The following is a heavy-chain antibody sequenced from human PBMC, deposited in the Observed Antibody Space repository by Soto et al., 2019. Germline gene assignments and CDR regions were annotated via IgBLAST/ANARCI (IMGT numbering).Heavy chain of an antibody. J-gene: IGHJ4*02. CDR2: ISYDGSNK. D-gene: IGHD1-7*01. CDR1: GFTFSSYA. Sequence: GESLKISCAASGFTFSSYAMHWVRQAPGKGLEWVAVISYDGSNKYYADSVKGRFTISRDNSKNTLYLQMNSLRAEDTAVYYCARSPNRNYKTYFDYWGQGTLVTVSS. CDR3: ARSPNRNYKTYFDY. V-gene: IGHV3-30-3*01.